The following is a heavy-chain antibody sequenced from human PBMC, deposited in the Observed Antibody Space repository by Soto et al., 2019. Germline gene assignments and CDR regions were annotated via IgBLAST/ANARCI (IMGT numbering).Heavy chain of an antibody. Sequence: SETLSLTCTVSGGSISSYYWSWIRQPPGQGLEWIGYIYYSGSTNYNPSLKSRVTISVDTAKKQFSLKLISVTAADTAVYYCARVTWGSFDYWGQGTLVTVSS. D-gene: IGHD7-27*01. CDR2: IYYSGST. CDR3: ARVTWGSFDY. V-gene: IGHV4-59*01. CDR1: GGSISSYY. J-gene: IGHJ4*02.